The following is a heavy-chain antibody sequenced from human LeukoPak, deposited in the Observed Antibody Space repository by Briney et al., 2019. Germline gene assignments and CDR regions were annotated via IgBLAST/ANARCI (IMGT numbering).Heavy chain of an antibody. J-gene: IGHJ4*02. D-gene: IGHD3-22*01. CDR1: GFTFSSYA. Sequence: GGALRLSCAASGFTFSSYAMSWVRQAPGKGLEWVSAISGSGGSTYYAYSVKGRFTISRDNSKNTLYLQMNSLRAEDTAVYYCAKGTYYYDSSGYYHTQSHFDYWGQGTLVTVSS. CDR2: ISGSGGST. CDR3: AKGTYYYDSSGYYHTQSHFDY. V-gene: IGHV3-23*01.